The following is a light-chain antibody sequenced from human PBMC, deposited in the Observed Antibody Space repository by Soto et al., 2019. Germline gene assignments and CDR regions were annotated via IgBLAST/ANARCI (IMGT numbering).Light chain of an antibody. Sequence: QSALTQPASVSGSPGQSITISCTGTSSDVGGYNYVAWYQQHPGKAPKVMIFDVSDRPSGVSPRFSGSKSGNTASLTISGLQAEYEADYYCSSFTSSRAVVFGKGTKLTVL. J-gene: IGLJ2*01. V-gene: IGLV2-14*03. CDR3: SSFTSSRAVV. CDR1: SSDVGGYNY. CDR2: DVS.